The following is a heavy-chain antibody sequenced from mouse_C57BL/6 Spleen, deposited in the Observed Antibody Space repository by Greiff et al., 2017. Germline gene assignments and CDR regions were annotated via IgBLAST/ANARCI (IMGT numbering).Heavy chain of an antibody. CDR3: TSYGNYDYAMDY. Sequence: EVQVVESGEGLVKPGGSLKLSCAASGFTFSSYAMSWVRQTPEKRLEWVAYISSGGDYIYYADTVKGRFTISRDNARNTLYLQMSSLKSEDTAMYYCTSYGNYDYAMDYWGQGTSVTVSS. J-gene: IGHJ4*01. CDR1: GFTFSSYA. V-gene: IGHV5-9-1*02. D-gene: IGHD2-1*01. CDR2: ISSGGDYI.